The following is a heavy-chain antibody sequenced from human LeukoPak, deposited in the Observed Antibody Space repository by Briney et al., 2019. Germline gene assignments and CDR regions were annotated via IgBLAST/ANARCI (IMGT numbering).Heavy chain of an antibody. V-gene: IGHV3-23*01. CDR2: IAGSGGSN. CDR1: GFTFSGYA. D-gene: IGHD2-8*01. CDR3: AKDTSTYATSWSDH. Sequence: GGSLRLSCVASGFTFSGYAMSWVRQAPGKGLEWVSAIAGSGGSNYYADSVKGRFTISRDNSKNTLFLQMNSLRAEDTAVYHCAKDTSTYATSWSDHWGQGTLVTVSS. J-gene: IGHJ5*02.